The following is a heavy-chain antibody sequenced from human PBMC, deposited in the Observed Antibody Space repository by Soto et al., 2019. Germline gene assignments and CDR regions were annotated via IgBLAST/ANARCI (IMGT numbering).Heavy chain of an antibody. CDR2: ISYDGSNK. CDR1: GFTFSSAG. V-gene: IGHV3-30*18. CDR3: AKDGGYDKLIDY. J-gene: IGHJ4*02. D-gene: IGHD5-12*01. Sequence: QVQLVESGGGVVQPGRSLRLSCAASGFTFSSAGMHWVRQAPGKWLEWVAVISYDGSNKYYADPVKGRFTISRDNSKTTLYLQMNSLRPESTAVYYCAKDGGYDKLIDYWGQGPLFTFSS.